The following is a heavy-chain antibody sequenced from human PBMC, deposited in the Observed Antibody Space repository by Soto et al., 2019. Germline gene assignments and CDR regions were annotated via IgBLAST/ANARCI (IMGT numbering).Heavy chain of an antibody. CDR2: IIPILGIA. V-gene: IGHV1-69*02. D-gene: IGHD6-19*01. J-gene: IGHJ6*02. Sequence: QVQLVQSGAEVKKPGSSVKVSCKASGGTFSSYTISWVRQAPGQGLERMGRIIPILGIANYAQKFQGRVTITADKSTSTAYMELSSLRSEDTAVYYCARTRIAVAGAYYYGMDVWGQGTTVTVSS. CDR1: GGTFSSYT. CDR3: ARTRIAVAGAYYYGMDV.